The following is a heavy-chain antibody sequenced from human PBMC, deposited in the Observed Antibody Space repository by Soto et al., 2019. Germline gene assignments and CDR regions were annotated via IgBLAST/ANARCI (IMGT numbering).Heavy chain of an antibody. CDR3: ATMWGPGNWGLQAFDN. Sequence: SETLSHTCTVSGASLSSYSWTWIRQPPGKALEWVGFTYSDGSTFYNPSLRGRVSISVDKSNNQFSLRVTPVTAADTAVFFCATMWGPGNWGLQAFDNWGQGAMVTVSS. CDR2: TYSDGST. D-gene: IGHD7-27*01. CDR1: GASLSSYS. V-gene: IGHV4-59*01. J-gene: IGHJ3*02.